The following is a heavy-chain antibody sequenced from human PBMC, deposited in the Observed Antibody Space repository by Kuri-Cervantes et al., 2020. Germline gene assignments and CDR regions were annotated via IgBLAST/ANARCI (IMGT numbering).Heavy chain of an antibody. CDR2: FDPEDGET. D-gene: IGHD6-19*01. J-gene: IGHJ2*01. CDR3: ARGSYSSGWSPHTYWYFDL. V-gene: IGHV1-24*01. Sequence: ASVKVSCKVSGYTLTELSMHWVRQAPGKGLEWMGGFDPEDGETIYAQKFQGRVTMTEDTSTDTAYMELSSLRSEDTAVYYCARGSYSSGWSPHTYWYFDLWGRGTLVTVSS. CDR1: GYTLTELS.